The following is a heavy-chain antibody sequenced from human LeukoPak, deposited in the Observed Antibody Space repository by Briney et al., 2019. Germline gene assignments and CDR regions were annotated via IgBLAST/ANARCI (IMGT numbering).Heavy chain of an antibody. Sequence: PGGSLRLSCAASGFTFSSYAMHWVRQAPGKGLEWVAVISYDGSNKYYADSVKGRFTISRDNSKNTLYLQMNSLRAEDTAVYYCARANTDYYDSSGYYYQGYWGQGTLVTVSS. CDR1: GFTFSSYA. CDR3: ARANTDYYDSSGYYYQGY. J-gene: IGHJ4*02. V-gene: IGHV3-30-3*01. D-gene: IGHD3-22*01. CDR2: ISYDGSNK.